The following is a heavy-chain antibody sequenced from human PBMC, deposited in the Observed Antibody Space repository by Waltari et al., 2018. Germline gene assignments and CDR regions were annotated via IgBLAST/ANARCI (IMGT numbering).Heavy chain of an antibody. J-gene: IGHJ4*02. CDR3: AKGSDFDFWSVTDH. CDR2: VSGSGESP. Sequence: EVQLLESGGALVEPGGSLKISGAASGFALRSYAMSWVRQAPGKGLEWVSSVSGSGESPNYADSVKGRFTISKDISKNTVHLQMSSLRDEDTAVYYCAKGSDFDFWSVTDHWGQGTRVTVSS. CDR1: GFALRSYA. D-gene: IGHD3-3*01. V-gene: IGHV3-23*01.